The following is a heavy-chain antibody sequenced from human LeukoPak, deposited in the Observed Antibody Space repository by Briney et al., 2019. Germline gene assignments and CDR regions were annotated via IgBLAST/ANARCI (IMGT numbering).Heavy chain of an antibody. V-gene: IGHV3-53*01. CDR1: GFTVSSNY. J-gene: IGHJ6*04. Sequence: GGSLRLSCAASGFTVSSNYMSWVRQAPGKGLEWVSVIYSGGSTYYADSVKGRFTISRDNSKNTLYLQMNSLRAEDTAVYYCAKWRRVRFLEWFPSGDVWGKGTTVTVSS. D-gene: IGHD3-3*01. CDR3: AKWRRVRFLEWFPSGDV. CDR2: IYSGGST.